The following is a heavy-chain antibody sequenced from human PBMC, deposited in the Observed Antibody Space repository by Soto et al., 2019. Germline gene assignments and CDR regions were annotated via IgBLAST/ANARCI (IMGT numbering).Heavy chain of an antibody. CDR1: GGSISSYY. J-gene: IGHJ1*01. V-gene: IGHV4-59*08. Sequence: SETLSLTCTVSGGSISSYYWSWIRQPPGKGLEWIGYIYYSGSTNYNPSLKSRVTISVDTSKNQFSLKLSSVTAADTAVYYCARQLRFVEWTIWGQGTLVTVSA. CDR3: ARQLRFVEWTI. D-gene: IGHD3-3*01. CDR2: IYYSGST.